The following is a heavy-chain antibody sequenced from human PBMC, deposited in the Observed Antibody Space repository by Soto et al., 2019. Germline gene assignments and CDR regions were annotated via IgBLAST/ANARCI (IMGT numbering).Heavy chain of an antibody. CDR1: GYTFTSYE. V-gene: IGHV1-8*01. CDR2: MNPNSGNT. J-gene: IGHJ6*03. CDR3: ARDFWSGYASNYYYYMDV. Sequence: ASVKVSCKASGYTFTSYEIHWVRQATEKGLEWMGWMNPNSGNTGYAQKFQGRVTMTGDTSTSTAYMELSRLRSEDTAVYYCARDFWSGYASNYYYYMDVWGKGTTVTVSS. D-gene: IGHD3-3*01.